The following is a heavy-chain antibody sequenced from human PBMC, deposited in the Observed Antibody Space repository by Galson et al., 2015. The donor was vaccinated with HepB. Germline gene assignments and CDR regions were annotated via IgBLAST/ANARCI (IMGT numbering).Heavy chain of an antibody. CDR1: GFTFLPSL. CDR3: TTHKGSHY. V-gene: IGHV3-15*01. D-gene: IGHD3-10*01. Sequence: SLRLSCASSGFTFLPSLMSWVRQAPGKGLEWVGRIKSKTDGGTTDYAAPVKGRFTISRNDSKNTLYLQMNSLKTEDTAVYYCTTHKGSHYWGQGTLVTVSS. CDR2: IKSKTDGGTT. J-gene: IGHJ4*02.